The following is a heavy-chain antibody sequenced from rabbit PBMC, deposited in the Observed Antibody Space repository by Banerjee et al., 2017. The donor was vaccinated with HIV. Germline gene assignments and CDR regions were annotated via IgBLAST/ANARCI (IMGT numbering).Heavy chain of an antibody. Sequence: QSLEESGGDLVKPGASLTLTCTASGIDFSSAYYLCWVRQAPRKGLEWIACIVTSNGRTDYASWAKGRFTISKTSSTTVTLQMTSLTAADTATYFCARFLGDADWTFNLWGPGTLVTVS. V-gene: IGHV1S40*01. J-gene: IGHJ4*01. CDR2: IVTSNGRT. D-gene: IGHD5-1*01. CDR1: GIDFSSAYY. CDR3: ARFLGDADWTFNL.